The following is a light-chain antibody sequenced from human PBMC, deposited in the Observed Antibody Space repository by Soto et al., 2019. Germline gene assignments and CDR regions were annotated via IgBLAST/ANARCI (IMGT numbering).Light chain of an antibody. V-gene: IGKV3-20*01. J-gene: IGKJ4*01. CDR1: QSVSSSY. CDR3: QQYDYSPPT. CDR2: GAS. Sequence: EIVLTQSPGTLSLPPGERATLSCRASQSVSSSYLAWYQQKPGQAPRLLIYGASSRATGIPARFSGSGSGTDFTLTISRLEPEDFAVYSCQQYDYSPPTFGGGTKVDI.